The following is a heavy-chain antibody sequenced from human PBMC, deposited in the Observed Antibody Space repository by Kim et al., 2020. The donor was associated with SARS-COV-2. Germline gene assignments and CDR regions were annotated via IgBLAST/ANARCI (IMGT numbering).Heavy chain of an antibody. J-gene: IGHJ6*02. CDR3: ARDDLMSYYYYGMDV. Sequence: DSVQGRFTISRDNAKNSLYLQMNSLRAEDTAVYYCARDDLMSYYYYGMDVWGQGTTVTVSS. V-gene: IGHV3-7*01.